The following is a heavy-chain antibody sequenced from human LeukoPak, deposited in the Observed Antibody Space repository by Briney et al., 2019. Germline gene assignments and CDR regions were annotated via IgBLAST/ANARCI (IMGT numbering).Heavy chain of an antibody. D-gene: IGHD3-3*01. J-gene: IGHJ5*02. CDR2: IYYSGST. Sequence: SETLSLTCTVSGGSISSGGYYWSWIRQHPGKGLEWIVYIYYSGSTYYNPSLKSRVTISVDTSKNQFSLKLSSVTAAGTAVYYCAGQITRYYDFWSGYVGWFDPWGQGTLVTVSS. V-gene: IGHV4-31*03. CDR3: AGQITRYYDFWSGYVGWFDP. CDR1: GGSISSGGYY.